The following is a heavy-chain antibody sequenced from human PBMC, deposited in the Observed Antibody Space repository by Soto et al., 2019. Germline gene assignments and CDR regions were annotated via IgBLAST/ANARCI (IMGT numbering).Heavy chain of an antibody. Sequence: PGGSLRLSCSASEFIFSASAMYWVRQAPGRGLEYVSVISYNGGSRYYADSVKGRFTISRDNSKNTLYLQMTSLTDDDTAVYYCVRGPGRGSSVFGPLDFWGQGTLVAISS. CDR3: VRGPGRGSSVFGPLDF. CDR1: EFIFSASA. J-gene: IGHJ4*02. V-gene: IGHV3-64D*06. CDR2: ISYNGGSR. D-gene: IGHD3-3*01.